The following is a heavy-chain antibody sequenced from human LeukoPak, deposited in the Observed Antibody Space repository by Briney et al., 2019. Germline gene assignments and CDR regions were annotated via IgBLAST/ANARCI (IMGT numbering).Heavy chain of an antibody. CDR2: ISGSSSYI. J-gene: IGHJ5*02. V-gene: IGHV3-11*06. D-gene: IGHD5/OR15-5a*01. CDR3: ARDLVSAQNNWFDP. Sequence: SGGSLRLSCAASGFTFSDYYMSWIRQAPGKGLEWVSYISGSSSYIKYADSVKGRFTISRDNAKNSLYLHMNSLRAEDTAVYYCARDLVSAQNNWFDPWGQGTLVTVSS. CDR1: GFTFSDYY.